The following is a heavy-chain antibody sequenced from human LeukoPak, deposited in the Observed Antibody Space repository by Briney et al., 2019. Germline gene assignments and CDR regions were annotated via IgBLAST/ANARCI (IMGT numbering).Heavy chain of an antibody. Sequence: PGGSLRLSCAASGFTFSSYAMSWVRQAPGKGLEWVSTISGSGGSTYYADSVKGRFTISRDNSKNTLYLQMISLRAEDTAVYYCAKFTDWLQPYYFDFWGQGTLVPVSS. V-gene: IGHV3-23*01. CDR2: ISGSGGST. CDR3: AKFTDWLQPYYFDF. J-gene: IGHJ4*02. D-gene: IGHD3/OR15-3a*01. CDR1: GFTFSSYA.